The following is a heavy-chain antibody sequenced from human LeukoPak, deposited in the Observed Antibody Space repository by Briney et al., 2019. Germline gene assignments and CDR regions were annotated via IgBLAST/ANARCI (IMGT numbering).Heavy chain of an antibody. D-gene: IGHD5-12*01. CDR3: ARAQQWWLLDY. J-gene: IGHJ4*02. CDR1: GYTFTSYA. V-gene: IGHV7-4-1*02. CDR2: FNTNTGNP. Sequence: GASVKVSCKASGYTFTSYAVNWVRQAPGQGLEWMGWFNTNTGNPTYAQAFTGQFVFSLDTSVNTAYLQISSLKAEDTAVYYCARAQQWWLLDYWGQGTLVTVSS.